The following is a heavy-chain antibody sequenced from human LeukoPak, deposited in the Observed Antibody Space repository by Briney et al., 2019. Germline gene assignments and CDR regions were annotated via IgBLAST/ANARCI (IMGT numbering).Heavy chain of an antibody. CDR1: GFTFSSYA. CDR2: IKSLGAGGTT. V-gene: IGHV3-15*01. CDR3: THDSSGYYSLHY. D-gene: IGHD3-22*01. Sequence: GGSLRLSCAASGFTFSSYAMSWVRQAPGKGLEWVGRIKSLGAGGTTDYAAPVKGRFTISRDDSKNTVFLQMRSLKTEDTAVYYCTHDSSGYYSLHYWGQGTLVTVAS. J-gene: IGHJ4*02.